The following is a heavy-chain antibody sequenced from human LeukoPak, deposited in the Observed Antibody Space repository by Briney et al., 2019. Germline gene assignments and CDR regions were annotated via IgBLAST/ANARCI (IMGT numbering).Heavy chain of an antibody. V-gene: IGHV1-46*01. CDR3: AREFKNSNDHDY. D-gene: IGHD4-11*01. J-gene: IGHJ4*02. CDR2: INPSGGST. CDR1: GYTFPSYY. Sequence: ASVKVSCQASGYTFPSYYMHWVRQAPGQGLEWMGIINPSGGSTSYAQKFQGRVSMTRDMSTSTVYMELSSLRSEDTAVYYCAREFKNSNDHDYWGQGTLVTVSS.